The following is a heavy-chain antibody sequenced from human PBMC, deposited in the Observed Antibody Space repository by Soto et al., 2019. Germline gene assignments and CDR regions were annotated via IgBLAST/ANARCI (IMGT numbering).Heavy chain of an antibody. CDR2: AAYSGGT. D-gene: IGHD2-15*01. V-gene: IGHV4-39*01. CDR1: GGSIANNNYF. CDR3: PKGVVGATSQSAFAS. J-gene: IGHJ4*02. Sequence: SETLSLTCTVSGGSIANNNYFWGWVRQPPGKGLEWIGSAAYSGGTYKNPSLKSRVTVSVDTSKNQFSLKLTSVTAADTAVYYCPKGVVGATSQSAFASWGQGTLSPSPQ.